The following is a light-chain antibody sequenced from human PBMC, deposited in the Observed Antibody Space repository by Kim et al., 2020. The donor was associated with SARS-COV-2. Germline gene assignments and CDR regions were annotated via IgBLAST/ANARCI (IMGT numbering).Light chain of an antibody. J-gene: IGLJ1*01. Sequence: QSVAISCTGTSSDVGCYNYVSWYQQHPGKAPKLMIYEVSKRPSGVPDRFSGSKSGNTASLTVSVLQAEDEADYYCSSYAASNNIGIFETGTKDTVL. CDR3: SSYAASNNIGI. CDR2: EVS. CDR1: SSDVGCYNY. V-gene: IGLV2-8*01.